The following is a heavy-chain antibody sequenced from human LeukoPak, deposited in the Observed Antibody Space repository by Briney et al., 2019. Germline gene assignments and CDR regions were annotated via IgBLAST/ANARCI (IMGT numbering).Heavy chain of an antibody. CDR3: ARDHYGSGSYYYYYMDV. J-gene: IGHJ6*03. CDR1: GFTFSSYD. V-gene: IGHV3-21*01. CDR2: IRPSGDNT. D-gene: IGHD3-10*01. Sequence: GGALRLSCAASGFTFSSYDMTWVRQAPGRGLEWVSSIRPSGDNTYYADSVKGRFTISRDNAKNSLYLQMNSLRAEDTAVYYCARDHYGSGSYYYYYMDVWGKGTTVTVSS.